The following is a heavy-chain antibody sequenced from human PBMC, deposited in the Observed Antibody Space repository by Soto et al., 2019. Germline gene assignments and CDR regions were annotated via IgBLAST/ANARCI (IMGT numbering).Heavy chain of an antibody. CDR1: GFSLRTSGVG. Sequence: SGPTLVNPTQTLTLTCIFSGFSLRTSGVGVGWIRQPPGKALEWLGFIYWNDDKRYSPSLKSRLTITKDTSKNQVVLTMMNMDPVDTATYYCAKSGSSGWYGWFDPWGQGTLVTVSS. CDR2: IYWNDDK. D-gene: IGHD6-19*01. CDR3: AKSGSSGWYGWFDP. V-gene: IGHV2-5*01. J-gene: IGHJ5*02.